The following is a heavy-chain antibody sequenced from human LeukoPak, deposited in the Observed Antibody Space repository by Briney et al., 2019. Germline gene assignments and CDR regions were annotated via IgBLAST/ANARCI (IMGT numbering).Heavy chain of an antibody. CDR2: IIPILGTA. V-gene: IGHV1-69*01. CDR1: GCTFSTYG. J-gene: IGHJ6*03. Sequence: SVTVSCKASGCTFSTYGINWVRQAPGQGPEWMGGIIPILGTANYAQKFKGRVTITADESTSTVYMELSSLRSEDTAVYYCARGQRNEYYDFWSDDYMDVWGKGTTITVSS. D-gene: IGHD3-3*01. CDR3: ARGQRNEYYDFWSDDYMDV.